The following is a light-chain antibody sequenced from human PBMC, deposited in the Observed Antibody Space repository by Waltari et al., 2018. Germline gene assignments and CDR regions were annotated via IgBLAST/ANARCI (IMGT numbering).Light chain of an antibody. V-gene: IGKV1-5*03. J-gene: IGKJ5*01. CDR1: QSVGSW. Sequence: DIQMTQSPSTLSASVGDRVTITCRASQSVGSWLAWYHQKPGKAPKLLIYETSSLESGVPSRFSGSGSVTEFSLTISSLQPDDFATYYCQQYNSYSSTTFGQGTRLEIK. CDR3: QQYNSYSSTT. CDR2: ETS.